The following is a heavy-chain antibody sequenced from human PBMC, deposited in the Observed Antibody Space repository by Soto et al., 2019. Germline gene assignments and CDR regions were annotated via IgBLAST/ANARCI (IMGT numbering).Heavy chain of an antibody. CDR1: GGTFSSYA. D-gene: IGHD3-22*01. CDR2: IIPIFGTA. V-gene: IGHV1-69*13. CDR3: ARVSSLYYYDSSGHNAFDI. J-gene: IGHJ3*02. Sequence: SVKVCCKASGGTFSSYAISWVRQAPGQGLEWMGGIIPIFGTANYAQKFQGRVTITADESTRTAYMELSSLRSEDTAVYYCARVSSLYYYDSSGHNAFDIWAQGTMVTVSS.